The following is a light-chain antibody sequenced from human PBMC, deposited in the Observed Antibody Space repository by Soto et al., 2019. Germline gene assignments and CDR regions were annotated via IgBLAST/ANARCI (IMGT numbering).Light chain of an antibody. CDR2: DDN. CDR3: GTWDTSLPACV. CDR1: ASNIGNNS. V-gene: IGLV1-51*01. Sequence: QSVLTQPPSVSAAPGPRVTISCSGSASNIGNNSVSWYQQLPGAAPKLLIYDDNNRPSGIPDRFSGSKSGTSATLGITGLQTGDEADYYCGTWDTSLPACVFGPGTKLTVL. J-gene: IGLJ1*01.